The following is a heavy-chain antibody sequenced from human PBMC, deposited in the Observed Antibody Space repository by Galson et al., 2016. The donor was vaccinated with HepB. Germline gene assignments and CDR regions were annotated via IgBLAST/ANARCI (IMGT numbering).Heavy chain of an antibody. CDR3: ARMGRASSDYFYPFDY. J-gene: IGHJ4*02. Sequence: SLRLSCAASGFTFSDYSMNWVRQAPGKGLEWVSYINIRSSTIYYADSVKGRFTISRDNAKNSLYLQMNSLRDEDTALYYCARMGRASSDYFYPFDYWGQGTLVTVSS. CDR1: GFTFSDYS. CDR2: INIRSSTI. D-gene: IGHD3-22*01. V-gene: IGHV3-48*02.